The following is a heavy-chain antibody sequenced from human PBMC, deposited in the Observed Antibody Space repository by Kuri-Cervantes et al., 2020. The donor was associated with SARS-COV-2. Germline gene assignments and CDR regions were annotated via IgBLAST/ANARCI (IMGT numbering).Heavy chain of an antibody. Sequence: GESLKISCAASGFTFSSYAMYWVRQAPGKGLEWVAFISNDASNKYYTDSVKGRFTISRDNSKNTLYLQMNSLRVEDTAVYYCARGRIVVPAGKLRRDVKIDHWGQGTLVTVSS. J-gene: IGHJ4*02. CDR2: ISNDASNK. CDR1: GFTFSSYA. CDR3: ARGRIVVPAGKLRRDVKIDH. D-gene: IGHD2-2*01. V-gene: IGHV3-30*04.